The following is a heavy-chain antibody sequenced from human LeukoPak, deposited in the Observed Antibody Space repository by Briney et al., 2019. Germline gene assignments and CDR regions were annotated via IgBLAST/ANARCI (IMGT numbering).Heavy chain of an antibody. V-gene: IGHV1-69*06. CDR3: AREGGIYDYVWGSYRYTIFDY. Sequence: ASVKVSCKASGGTFSSYTISWVRQAPGQGLEWMGGIIPNFGTPNYAQKFQGRVTITADKSTSTAYMELSSLRSEDTAVYYCAREGGIYDYVWGSYRYTIFDYWGQGTLVTVSS. CDR1: GGTFSSYT. D-gene: IGHD3-16*02. J-gene: IGHJ4*02. CDR2: IIPNFGTP.